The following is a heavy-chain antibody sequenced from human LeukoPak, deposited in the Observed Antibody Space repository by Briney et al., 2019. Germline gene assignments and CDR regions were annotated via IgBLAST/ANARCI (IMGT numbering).Heavy chain of an antibody. D-gene: IGHD3-22*01. CDR2: ISGSGSTT. CDR1: GFTFSSYA. CDR3: ARGGIFYYDSSGYFTGDC. J-gene: IGHJ4*02. Sequence: GGSLRLSCVASGFTFSSYAMNWVRQAPGKGLEWVSAISGSGSTTYYADSVKGRFTISRDNSKNSLYLQMNSLRAEDTAVYYCARGGIFYYDSSGYFTGDCWGQGTLVTVSS. V-gene: IGHV3-21*01.